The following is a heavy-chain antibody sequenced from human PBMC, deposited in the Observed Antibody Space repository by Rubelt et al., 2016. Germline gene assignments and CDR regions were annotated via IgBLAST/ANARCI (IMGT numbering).Heavy chain of an antibody. CDR3: ARKFFDSSGFHDF. D-gene: IGHD3-22*01. Sequence: QVQLQESGPGQAKPSETLSLTCTVSGGSINSYYWSWIRQPPGKGLEWIGNIYYRGSTHYNPSLTSRITISLDTPNNQCSLGLGYVTAADTAIYYCARKFFDSSGFHDFWGQGTLVTVSS. CDR2: IYYRGST. J-gene: IGHJ4*02. V-gene: IGHV4-59*12. CDR1: GGSINSYY.